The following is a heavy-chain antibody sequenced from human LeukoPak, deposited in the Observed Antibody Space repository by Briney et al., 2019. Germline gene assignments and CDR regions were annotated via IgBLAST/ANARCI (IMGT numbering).Heavy chain of an antibody. J-gene: IGHJ6*02. Sequence: ASVKVSCKASGYTFTSYAMHWVRQAPGQRLEWMGWINAGNGNTKYSQKFQGRVTITRDTSASTAYMELSSLRSEDTAVYYCARADQGAAGTLYYYYGMDVWGQGTTVTVSS. CDR3: ARADQGAAGTLYYYYGMDV. CDR2: INAGNGNT. D-gene: IGHD6-13*01. V-gene: IGHV1-3*01. CDR1: GYTFTSYA.